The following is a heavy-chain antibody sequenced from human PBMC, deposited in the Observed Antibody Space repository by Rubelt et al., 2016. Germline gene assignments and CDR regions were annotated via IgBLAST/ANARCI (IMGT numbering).Heavy chain of an antibody. Sequence: QVQLVQSGAEVKKPGSSVKVSCKASGGTFSSYAISWVRQAPGQGLEWMGRIIPILGMANYRRRVQGGVKIMGDEATRTAYMELSSLRSEDTAGYYCARGDYGDDVWGQGTLVTVSS. CDR1: GGTFSSYA. CDR3: ARGDYGDDV. V-gene: IGHV1-69*09. D-gene: IGHD4-17*01. CDR2: IIPILGMA. J-gene: IGHJ4*02.